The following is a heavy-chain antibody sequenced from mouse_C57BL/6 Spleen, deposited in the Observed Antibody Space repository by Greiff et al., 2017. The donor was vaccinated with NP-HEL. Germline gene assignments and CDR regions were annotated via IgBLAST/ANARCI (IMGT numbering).Heavy chain of an antibody. CDR3: TSMYYYGSSYAMDY. V-gene: IGHV14-1*01. CDR1: GFNIKDYY. D-gene: IGHD1-1*01. CDR2: IDPEDGDT. Sequence: EVQLQQSGAELVRPGASVKLSCTASGFNIKDYYMHWVKQRPEQGLEWIGRIDPEDGDTEYAPKFQGKATMTADTSSNTAYLQLSSLTSEDTAVYYCTSMYYYGSSYAMDYWGQGTSVTVSS. J-gene: IGHJ4*01.